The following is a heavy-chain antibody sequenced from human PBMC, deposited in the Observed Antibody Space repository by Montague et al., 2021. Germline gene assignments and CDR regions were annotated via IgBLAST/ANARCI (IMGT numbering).Heavy chain of an antibody. V-gene: IGHV6-1*01. Sequence: CAISGDSVSGDNPAWSSDRQSPSRGLHYVVGTCYMSKWYNEYAVSLKSRITINPDTSKNQFSLQVKSMTPEDTAVYYCALAVAGRGGYDYWGQGTLVTVSS. J-gene: IGHJ4*02. D-gene: IGHD6-19*01. CDR1: GDSVSGDNPA. CDR3: ALAVAGRGGYDY. CDR2: TCYMSKWYN.